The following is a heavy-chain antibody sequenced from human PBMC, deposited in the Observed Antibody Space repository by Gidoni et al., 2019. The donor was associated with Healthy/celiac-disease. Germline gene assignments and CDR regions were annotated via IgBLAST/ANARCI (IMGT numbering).Heavy chain of an antibody. Sequence: QVQLVESGGGVVQPGRSLRLSCAASGFTFSSYGMHWVRKAPGKGLEWVAVIWYDGSNKYYADSVKGRFTISRDNSKNTLYLQMNSLRAEDTAVYYCATSSGWFDYWGQGTLVTVSS. D-gene: IGHD6-19*01. CDR3: ATSSGWFDY. CDR2: IWYDGSNK. V-gene: IGHV3-33*01. CDR1: GFTFSSYG. J-gene: IGHJ4*02.